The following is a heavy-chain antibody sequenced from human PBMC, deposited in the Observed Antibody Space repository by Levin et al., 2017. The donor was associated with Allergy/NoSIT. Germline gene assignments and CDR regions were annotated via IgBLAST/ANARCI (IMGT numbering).Heavy chain of an antibody. CDR3: AHTAGYWFDP. Sequence: SGPTLVKPTQTLTLTCTFSGFSLSTRGVGVGWIRQPPGKALEWLTVVFWDDGKVYRPSLRNRLTITKDTSRNRVVLTMTNMDPLDTATYYCAHTAGYWFDPWGQGTLVTVSS. CDR1: GFSLSTRGVG. CDR2: VFWDDGK. J-gene: IGHJ5*02. V-gene: IGHV2-5*02.